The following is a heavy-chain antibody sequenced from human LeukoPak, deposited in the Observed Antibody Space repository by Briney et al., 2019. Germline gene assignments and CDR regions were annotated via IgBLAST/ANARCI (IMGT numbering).Heavy chain of an antibody. CDR2: INHSGST. CDR1: GYSISSGYY. D-gene: IGHD3-10*01. J-gene: IGHJ6*03. CDR3: ARVRITMVRGPSYYYYYMDV. Sequence: SETLSLTCAVSGYSISSGYYWAWIRQPPGKGLEWIGEINHSGSTNYNPSLKSRVTISVDTSKNQFSLKLSSVTAADTAVYYCARVRITMVRGPSYYYYYMDVWGKGTTVTVSS. V-gene: IGHV4-38-2*01.